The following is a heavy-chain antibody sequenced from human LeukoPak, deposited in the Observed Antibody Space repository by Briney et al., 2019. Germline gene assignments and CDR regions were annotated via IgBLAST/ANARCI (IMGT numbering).Heavy chain of an antibody. D-gene: IGHD3-22*01. CDR2: IYHTGSA. Sequence: SETLSLTCTVSGGSMNNYHWSWIRQSPGKGLEWVGYIYHTGSATYKPSLKSRVTLSLDTSKNQFSLRLNSVTAADTAVYYCARGRGDSKGTSFDFWGQGTLVTVSS. J-gene: IGHJ4*02. V-gene: IGHV4-59*01. CDR3: ARGRGDSKGTSFDF. CDR1: GGSMNNYH.